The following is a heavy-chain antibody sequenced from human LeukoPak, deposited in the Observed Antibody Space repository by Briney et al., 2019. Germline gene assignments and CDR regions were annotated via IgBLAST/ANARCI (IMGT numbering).Heavy chain of an antibody. J-gene: IGHJ6*03. D-gene: IGHD1-7*01. V-gene: IGHV4-34*01. CDR3: ARRWNYGRNYYIDV. CDR2: INDSGRT. Sequence: SETLSLTCAVYGGSFSNYYWGWIRQPPGRGLEWIGEINDSGRTNYNPSLMSRVTVSVDTSKNQFSLRLTSVTATDTAVYYCARRWNYGRNYYIDVWGNGATVSVSS. CDR1: GGSFSNYY.